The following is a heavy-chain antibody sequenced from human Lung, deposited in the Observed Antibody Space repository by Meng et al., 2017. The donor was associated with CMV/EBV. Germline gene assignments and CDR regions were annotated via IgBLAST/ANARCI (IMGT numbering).Heavy chain of an antibody. J-gene: IGHJ4*02. CDR2: MYYSANT. CDR3: AFSSGADYGSGSRDY. D-gene: IGHD3-10*01. V-gene: IGHV4-39*01. CDR1: GDSITSSSYY. Sequence: SETLSLXXTVSGDSITSSSYYWGWIRQPPGKGLEWIGSMYYSANTYYNPSLKSRVTISVDTSQNQFSLTLTSVTAADTAVYYCAFSSGADYGSGSRDYWGRGXLVTVSS.